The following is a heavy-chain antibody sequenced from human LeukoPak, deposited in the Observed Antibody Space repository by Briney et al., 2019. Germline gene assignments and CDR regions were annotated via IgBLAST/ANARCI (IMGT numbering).Heavy chain of an antibody. D-gene: IGHD1-26*01. V-gene: IGHV3-71*01. CDR1: GISFSDYY. J-gene: IGHJ4*02. Sequence: GGSLRLSCAASGISFSDYYMSWFRQAPGKGLEWLSFIRSKDHGGTTEYAASVKGRFTISRDDSNSIAYLQMNSLIIEDTAVYFCTRDPHYYHGSPHDFWGQGTRVTVSS. CDR2: IRSKDHGGTT. CDR3: TRDPHYYHGSPHDF.